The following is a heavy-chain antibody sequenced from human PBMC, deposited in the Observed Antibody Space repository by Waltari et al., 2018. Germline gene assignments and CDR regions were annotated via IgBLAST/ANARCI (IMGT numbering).Heavy chain of an antibody. V-gene: IGHV3-23*04. CDR1: GFTFSSYA. D-gene: IGHD1-7*01. Sequence: EVQLVESGGGLVQPGGSLRLSCAASGFTFSSYAMNWVRQSPGKGLEWVSAISGSGGSTYYADSVKGRFTISRDNSKNTLYLQMNSLRAEDTAVYYCAKVLGITGTTRDAFDIWGQGTMVTVSS. CDR2: ISGSGGST. CDR3: AKVLGITGTTRDAFDI. J-gene: IGHJ3*02.